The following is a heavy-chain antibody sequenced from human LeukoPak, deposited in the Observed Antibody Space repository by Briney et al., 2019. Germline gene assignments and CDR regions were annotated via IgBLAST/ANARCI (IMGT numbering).Heavy chain of an antibody. CDR2: INHSGST. Sequence: SETLSLTCTVSGSSISNDYYWGWIRQPPGKGLEWIGEINHSGSTNYNPSLKSRVTISVDTSKNQFSLKLSSVTAADTAVYYCARLTRWYYYGSGSNWFDPWGQGTLVTVSS. D-gene: IGHD3-10*01. J-gene: IGHJ5*02. CDR3: ARLTRWYYYGSGSNWFDP. CDR1: GSSISNDYY. V-gene: IGHV4-38-2*02.